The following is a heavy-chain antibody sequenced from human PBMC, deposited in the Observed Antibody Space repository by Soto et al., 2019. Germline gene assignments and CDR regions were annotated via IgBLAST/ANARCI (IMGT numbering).Heavy chain of an antibody. Sequence: QVQLQESGPGLVKPSQTLSLTCTVSGGSISSGGYYWSWIRQHPGKGLEWIGYIYYSGSTYYNPSLKSRVTISVDTSKNQFSLKLSSVTAADTAVYYCARVDGEGYCSGGSCYSMLWQFDYWGQGTLVTVSS. CDR1: GGSISSGGYY. D-gene: IGHD2-15*01. CDR2: IYYSGST. V-gene: IGHV4-31*03. CDR3: ARVDGEGYCSGGSCYSMLWQFDY. J-gene: IGHJ4*02.